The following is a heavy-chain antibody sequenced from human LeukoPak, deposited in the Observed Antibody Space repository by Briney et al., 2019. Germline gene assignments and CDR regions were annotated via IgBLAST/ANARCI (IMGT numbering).Heavy chain of an antibody. CDR2: IYTSGST. CDR1: GGSISSGSYY. D-gene: IGHD3-16*01. J-gene: IGHJ4*02. CDR3: ARGAMITFGGADY. V-gene: IGHV4-61*02. Sequence: PSETLSLTCTVSGGSISSGSYYWSWIRQPAGKGLEWIGRIYTSGSTNYNPSLKSRVTISVDTSKNQFSLKLSSVTAADTAVYYCARGAMITFGGADYWGQGTLVTVSS.